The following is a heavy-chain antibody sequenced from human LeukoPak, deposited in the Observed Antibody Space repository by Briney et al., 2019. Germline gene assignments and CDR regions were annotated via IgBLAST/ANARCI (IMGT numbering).Heavy chain of an antibody. J-gene: IGHJ4*02. D-gene: IGHD3-10*01. CDR1: GFTFSSYA. V-gene: IGHV3-23*01. CDR3: AKVSGVAVRGVTRD. Sequence: GGSLRLSCAASGFTFSSYAMSWVRQAPGKELEWVSAISGSGGSTYYADSVKGRFTISRDNSKNTLYLQMNSLRAEDTAVYYCAKVSGVAVRGVTRDWGQGTLVTVSS. CDR2: ISGSGGST.